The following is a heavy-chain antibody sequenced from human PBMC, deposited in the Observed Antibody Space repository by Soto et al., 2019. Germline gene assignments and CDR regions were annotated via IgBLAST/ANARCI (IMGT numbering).Heavy chain of an antibody. D-gene: IGHD3-22*01. CDR3: ARVDNSDSSGYKYYFDY. V-gene: IGHV1-69*13. CDR1: GGTYSSYA. CDR2: SIPMLGTA. Sequence: GASVKVSCKASGGTYSSYASSGVRQAPGQGGEGMGGSIPMLGTASYAQKFQGRVTITADESTSPAYMELSSLRSEDTAVYYCARVDNSDSSGYKYYFDYWGQGTLVTVSS. J-gene: IGHJ4*02.